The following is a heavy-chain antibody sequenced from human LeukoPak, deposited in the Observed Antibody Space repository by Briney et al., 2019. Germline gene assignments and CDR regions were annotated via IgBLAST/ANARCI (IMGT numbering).Heavy chain of an antibody. CDR3: AKGRGSGTWAKDY. CDR2: IGGRGDAS. V-gene: IGHV3-23*01. D-gene: IGHD3-16*01. CDR1: GFSFRHFA. Sequence: GGSLRLSCGASGFSFRHFAMSWVRQAPGKGLEWASLIGGRGDASYYADSVKGRFTISRDNSKNTLFLQMSSLRAEDTAVYYCAKGRGSGTWAKDYWGQGTLVTVSS. J-gene: IGHJ4*02.